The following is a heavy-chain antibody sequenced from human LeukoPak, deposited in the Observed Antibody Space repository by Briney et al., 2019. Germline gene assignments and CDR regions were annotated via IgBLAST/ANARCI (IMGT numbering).Heavy chain of an antibody. Sequence: ASVKVSCKVSGYTFTDYYMHWVQQAPGKGLEWMGLVDPEDGETIYAEKFQGRVTITADTSTDTAYMELSSLRSEDTAVCYCARDGRVSNDAFDIWGQGTMVTVSS. J-gene: IGHJ3*02. CDR2: VDPEDGET. D-gene: IGHD6-13*01. CDR3: ARDGRVSNDAFDI. V-gene: IGHV1-69-2*01. CDR1: GYTFTDYY.